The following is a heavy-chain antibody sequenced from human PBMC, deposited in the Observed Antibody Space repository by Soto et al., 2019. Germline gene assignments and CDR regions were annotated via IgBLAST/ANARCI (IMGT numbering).Heavy chain of an antibody. V-gene: IGHV3-30*18. CDR1: GFTFSSYG. D-gene: IGHD3-10*01. CDR3: AKDRTEVLLWFGDQTPFDY. Sequence: QPGGSLRLSCAASGFTFSSYGMHWVRQAPGKGLEWVAVISYDGSNKYYADSVKGRFTISRDNSKNTLYLQMNSLRAEDTAVYYCAKDRTEVLLWFGDQTPFDYWGQGTLVTVSS. CDR2: ISYDGSNK. J-gene: IGHJ4*02.